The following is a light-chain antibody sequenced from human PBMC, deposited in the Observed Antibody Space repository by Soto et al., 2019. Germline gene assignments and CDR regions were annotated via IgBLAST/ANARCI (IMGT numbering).Light chain of an antibody. CDR1: SSDVGGYNY. CDR3: SSYAGSSNLV. V-gene: IGLV2-8*01. J-gene: IGLJ2*01. CDR2: EVT. Sequence: QSALTQPPSASGSPGQSVTISCTGTSSDVGGYNYVSWYQQHPGKAPKLVIYEVTKRPSGVPDRFSGSKSGNTASLTVSGLQAEDEAAYYCSSYAGSSNLVFGGGTKLTVL.